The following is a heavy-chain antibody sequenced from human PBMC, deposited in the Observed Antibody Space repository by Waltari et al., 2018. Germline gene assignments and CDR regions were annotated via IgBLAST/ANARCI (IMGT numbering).Heavy chain of an antibody. Sequence: QMQLVQSGPEVKKPGTSVKVSCKASGFTFTSSAVPGVRQDDGKPLEWIGWIVVGSGNTNYAQKFQERVTITRDMSTSTAYMELSSLRSEDTAVYYCAADYYDSSGSLDPGWFDPWGQGTLVTVSS. CDR1: GFTFTSSA. V-gene: IGHV1-58*01. D-gene: IGHD3-22*01. J-gene: IGHJ5*02. CDR3: AADYYDSSGSLDPGWFDP. CDR2: IVVGSGNT.